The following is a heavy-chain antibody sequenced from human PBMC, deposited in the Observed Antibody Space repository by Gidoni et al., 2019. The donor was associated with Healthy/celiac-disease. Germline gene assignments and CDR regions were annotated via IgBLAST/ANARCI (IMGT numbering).Heavy chain of an antibody. CDR3: ARFDYYGSGFDQDV. Sequence: QVQLVQSGAEVKKPGSSVQVSCKASGGTFSSYAISWVRQAPGQGLEWMGRIIPILGIANYAQKFQGRVTITADKSTSTAYMELSSLRSEDTAVYYCARFDYYGSGFDQDVWGQGTTVTVSS. D-gene: IGHD3-10*01. CDR2: IIPILGIA. CDR1: GGTFSSYA. J-gene: IGHJ6*02. V-gene: IGHV1-69*04.